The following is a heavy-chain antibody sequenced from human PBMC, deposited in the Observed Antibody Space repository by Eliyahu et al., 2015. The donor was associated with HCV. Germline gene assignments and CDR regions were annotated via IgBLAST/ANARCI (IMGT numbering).Heavy chain of an antibody. CDR2: IDPSDSYT. CDR1: SFTSYW. CDR3: ARMEIVGATSYGMDV. V-gene: IGHV5-10-1*01. J-gene: IGHJ6*02. D-gene: IGHD1-26*01. Sequence: SFTSYWISWVRQMPGKGLEWMGRIDPSDSYTNYSPSFQGHVTISADKSISTAYLQWSSLKASDTAMYYCARMEIVGATSYGMDVWGQGTTGTVSS.